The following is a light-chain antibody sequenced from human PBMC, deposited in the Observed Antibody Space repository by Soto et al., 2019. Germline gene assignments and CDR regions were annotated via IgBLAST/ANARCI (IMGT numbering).Light chain of an antibody. J-gene: IGKJ4*01. CDR3: QQYNSWPPLT. CDR1: QSVSIN. V-gene: IGKV3-15*01. CDR2: GAS. Sequence: ELVLTQSPATLSVSPGQRATLSCRASQSVSINLAWVRQKPGQPPRLLIYGASSRATGIPARISGSGSGTEFTLTISSPQSEDFAVYYCQQYNSWPPLTFGGGTKVEIK.